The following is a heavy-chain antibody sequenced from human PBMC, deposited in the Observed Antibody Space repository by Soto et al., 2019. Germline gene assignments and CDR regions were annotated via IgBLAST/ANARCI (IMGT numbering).Heavy chain of an antibody. CDR1: GFTFSRHT. V-gene: IGHV3-30*14. CDR2: ISDDGSNT. Sequence: QVQLVESGGGVVQPGRSLRLSCAASGFTFSRHTMHWVRQAPGKGLEWVAAISDDGSNTYYADSVKGRFTISRDNSKNTLYVQMNSLSSEDTAVHHCAREVDYDFWSGFNTHPYYFDDWGQGTLVTVSS. CDR3: AREVDYDFWSGFNTHPYYFDD. D-gene: IGHD3-3*01. J-gene: IGHJ4*02.